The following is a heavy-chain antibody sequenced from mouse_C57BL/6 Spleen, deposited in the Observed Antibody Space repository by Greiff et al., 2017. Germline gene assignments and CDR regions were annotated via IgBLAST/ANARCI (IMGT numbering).Heavy chain of an antibody. CDR1: GYTFTDYE. Sequence: VQLQQSGAELVRPGASVTLSCKASGYTFTDYEMHWVKQTPVHGLEWIGAIDPETGGTAYIQTFKGKAILTADKSSSTAYMGLRSLTSEDSSVYYCTRIKGAYAVGGFAYWGQGTLVTVSA. CDR3: TRIKGAYAVGGFAY. CDR2: IDPETGGT. V-gene: IGHV1-15*01. J-gene: IGHJ3*01. D-gene: IGHD6-5*01.